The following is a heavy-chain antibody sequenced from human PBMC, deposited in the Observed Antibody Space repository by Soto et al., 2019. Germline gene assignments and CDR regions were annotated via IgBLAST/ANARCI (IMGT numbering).Heavy chain of an antibody. J-gene: IGHJ5*02. V-gene: IGHV5-51*03. CDR3: ARGGYCTNGVCYSDNWFDP. D-gene: IGHD2-8*01. CDR1: GYSFTSYW. Sequence: EVQLVQSGAEVKKPGESLKISCKGSGYSFTSYWIGWVRQMPGKGLEWMGIIYPGDSDTRYSPSFQGQVTISADKSISTAYLQWSSLKASDTAMYYCARGGYCTNGVCYSDNWFDPWGQGTLVTVSS. CDR2: IYPGDSDT.